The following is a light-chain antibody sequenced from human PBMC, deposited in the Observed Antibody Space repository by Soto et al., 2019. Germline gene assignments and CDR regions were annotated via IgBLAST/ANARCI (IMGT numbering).Light chain of an antibody. CDR2: AAS. CDR1: QSISSY. Sequence: DIQMTQSPSSLSASVGDRVTITCRASQSISSYLNWYQQKPGKAPKLLIYAASSLQSGVPSRFSGSGSGTDFTLTTSSLQPEDFATYYCQHSYSTLYTFGQGTKLEIK. J-gene: IGKJ2*01. CDR3: QHSYSTLYT. V-gene: IGKV1-39*01.